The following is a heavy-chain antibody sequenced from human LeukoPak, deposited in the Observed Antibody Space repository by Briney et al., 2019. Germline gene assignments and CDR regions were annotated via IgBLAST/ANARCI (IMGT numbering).Heavy chain of an antibody. V-gene: IGHV4-59*08. CDR3: ARRSDLWSGFRSDYYYMDV. J-gene: IGHJ6*03. Sequence: LSETLSLTCTVSGASMNKYYRSWIRQPPGKGLEWIGYIHYGGNTNYSPSLKSRLTISVDRSNNQFSLSLTSVTAADTAVYYCARRSDLWSGFRSDYYYMDVWGNGTTVIVSS. D-gene: IGHD3-3*01. CDR2: IHYGGNT. CDR1: GASMNKYY.